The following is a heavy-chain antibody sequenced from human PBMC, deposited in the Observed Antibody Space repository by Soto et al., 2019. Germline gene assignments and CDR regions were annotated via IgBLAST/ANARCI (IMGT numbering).Heavy chain of an antibody. Sequence: XGSLRLSCAASGFTVSTYTMTWVRQAPGKGLEWVSSVGGSVDGTYYADSVKGRFTISRDNSKNTLYLQMNSLRAEDTAIYYCAKDREVTLVRISLAQWGQRTLVTVSS. D-gene: IGHD3-10*01. V-gene: IGHV3-23*01. J-gene: IGHJ4*02. CDR3: AKDREVTLVRISLAQ. CDR2: VGGSVDGT. CDR1: GFTVSTYT.